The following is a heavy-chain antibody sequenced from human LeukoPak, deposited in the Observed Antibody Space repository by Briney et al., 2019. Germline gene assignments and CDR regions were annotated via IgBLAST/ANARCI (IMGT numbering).Heavy chain of an antibody. CDR3: ARNTPIVGATKIAFDI. CDR1: GGSINGYY. Sequence: PLETLSLTCTVSGGSINGYYWSWIRQSPGKGLESLGYIYYTGSTNYNPSLKSRVTISVDTSKNQFSLKLSSVTAADTAVYYCARNTPIVGATKIAFDIWGQGTMVTVSS. V-gene: IGHV4-59*01. CDR2: IYYTGST. D-gene: IGHD1-26*01. J-gene: IGHJ3*02.